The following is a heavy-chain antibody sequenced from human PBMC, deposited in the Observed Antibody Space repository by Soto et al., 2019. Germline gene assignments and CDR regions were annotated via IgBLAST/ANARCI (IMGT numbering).Heavy chain of an antibody. CDR3: ARDPRSGWAHDAFDV. J-gene: IGHJ3*01. CDR1: GGAFSTSD. V-gene: IGHV1-69*01. CDR2: IIPVFGAA. D-gene: IGHD3-22*01. Sequence: QVHLVQSGAEVKMPGPSVRVSCASSGGAFSTSDIGWVRQAPGQGLEWMGGIIPVFGAANYAQKFKGRVTITADESTRTAYLEMSSLKPEDTATYYCARDPRSGWAHDAFDVWGPGTSIIVSS.